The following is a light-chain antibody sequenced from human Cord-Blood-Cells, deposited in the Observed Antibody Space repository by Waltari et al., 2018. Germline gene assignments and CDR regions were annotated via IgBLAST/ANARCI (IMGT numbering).Light chain of an antibody. CDR1: SSDAGGYNY. CDR3: SSYTSSSTLV. Sequence: QSALTQPASVSGSPGQSITISCTGTSSDAGGYNYVSWYQQHPGKAPKLMIYDVSNRPSGVSNRFSGSKSGNTASLTISGLQAEDEADYYCSSYTSSSTLVFCGGTKLTVL. V-gene: IGLV2-14*01. J-gene: IGLJ3*02. CDR2: DVS.